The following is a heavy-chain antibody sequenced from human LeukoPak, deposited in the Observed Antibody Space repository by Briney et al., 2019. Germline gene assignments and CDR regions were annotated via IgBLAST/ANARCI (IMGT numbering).Heavy chain of an antibody. CDR1: GGSISSSSYY. Sequence: PSETLSLTCTVSGGSISSSSYYWGWIRQPPEKGLEWIGSIYYSGSTYYNPSLKSRVTISVDTSKNQFSLKLSSVTAADTAVYYCASGVAAVRSSRYYYYMDVWGKGTTVTVSS. V-gene: IGHV4-39*07. CDR2: IYYSGST. CDR3: ASGVAAVRSSRYYYYMDV. D-gene: IGHD6-13*01. J-gene: IGHJ6*03.